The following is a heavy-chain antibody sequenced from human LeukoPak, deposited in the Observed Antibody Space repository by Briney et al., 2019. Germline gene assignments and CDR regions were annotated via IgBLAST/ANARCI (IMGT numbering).Heavy chain of an antibody. V-gene: IGHV3-7*03. CDR2: IKQDGSEK. D-gene: IGHD3-10*01. Sequence: GGSLRLSCAASGFTFSNYWMSWVRQAPGKGLEWVANIKQDGSEKYYVDSVKGRFTISRDNAKKSLYLQMNSLRAEDTAVYYCARNLYYYGTSSYYFDYWGQGTLVTVSS. CDR3: ARNLYYYGTSSYYFDY. J-gene: IGHJ4*02. CDR1: GFTFSNYW.